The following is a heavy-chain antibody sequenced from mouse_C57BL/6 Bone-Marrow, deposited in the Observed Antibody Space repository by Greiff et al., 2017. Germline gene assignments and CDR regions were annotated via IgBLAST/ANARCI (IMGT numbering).Heavy chain of an antibody. CDR2: LYPGDGDT. V-gene: IGHV1-80*01. CDR3: ARCPATVVATEAMDY. CDR1: GYAFSSYW. J-gene: IGHJ4*01. Sequence: QVQLQQSGAELVKPGASVKISCKASGYAFSSYWMNWVKQRPGKGLAWIGQLYPGDGDTYSNGKFKGQATLTADKSSSTAYMQLSCLTSEDAAVYFCARCPATVVATEAMDYWGQGTSVTVSS. D-gene: IGHD1-1*01.